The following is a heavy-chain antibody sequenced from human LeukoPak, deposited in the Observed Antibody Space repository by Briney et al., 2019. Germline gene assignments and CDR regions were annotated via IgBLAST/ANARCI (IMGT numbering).Heavy chain of an antibody. Sequence: ASVKVPCKTSGYTFTSYGISWVRQAPGQGLEWMGWISAYNGNTDYAQNLQDRVTMAIDTSTSTAYMELRSLRSDDTAVYYCARVGAYCSSSSCFDYWDQGTLVTVSS. V-gene: IGHV1-18*01. J-gene: IGHJ4*02. CDR3: ARVGAYCSSSSCFDY. CDR1: GYTFTSYG. CDR2: ISAYNGNT. D-gene: IGHD2-2*01.